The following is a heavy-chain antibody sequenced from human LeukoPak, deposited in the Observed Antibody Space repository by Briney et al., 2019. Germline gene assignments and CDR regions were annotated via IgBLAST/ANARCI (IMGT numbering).Heavy chain of an antibody. D-gene: IGHD3-22*01. CDR3: AREYDSSGYYYANFDY. Sequence: PSETLSLTCTVSGGSISSYYWSWIRQPAGKGLEWIGRIYTSGSTNYNPSLKSRVTMSVDTSKNQFSLKLSSVTAADTAVYYCAREYDSSGYYYANFDYWGQGTLVTVSS. V-gene: IGHV4-4*07. CDR1: GGSISSYY. CDR2: IYTSGST. J-gene: IGHJ4*02.